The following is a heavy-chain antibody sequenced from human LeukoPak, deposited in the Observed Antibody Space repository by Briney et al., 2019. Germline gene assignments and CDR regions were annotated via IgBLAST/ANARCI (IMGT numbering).Heavy chain of an antibody. CDR3: AKSTYDSSGYYTFDY. CDR1: GFTVSSNY. CDR2: IYSGGST. J-gene: IGHJ4*02. Sequence: PGGSLRLSCAASGFTVSSNYMSWVRQAPGKGLEWVSVIYSGGSTYYADSVKGRFTISRDNSKNTLYLQMNSLRAEDTAVYYCAKSTYDSSGYYTFDYWGQGTLVTVSS. V-gene: IGHV3-53*01. D-gene: IGHD3-22*01.